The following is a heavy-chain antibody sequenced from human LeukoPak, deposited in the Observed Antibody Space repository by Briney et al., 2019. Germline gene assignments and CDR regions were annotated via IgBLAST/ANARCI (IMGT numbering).Heavy chain of an antibody. CDR3: AKGYYGSGSYGWFDY. Sequence: GGSLRLSCAASGFTFSSYALTWVRQAPGKGLEWVSTISGSGDRTYYADSVKGRFTISRDNSKNTLFLHMNSLRAEDTAVYSCAKGYYGSGSYGWFDYWGQGTLVTVSS. J-gene: IGHJ4*02. D-gene: IGHD3-10*01. V-gene: IGHV3-23*01. CDR1: GFTFSSYA. CDR2: ISGSGDRT.